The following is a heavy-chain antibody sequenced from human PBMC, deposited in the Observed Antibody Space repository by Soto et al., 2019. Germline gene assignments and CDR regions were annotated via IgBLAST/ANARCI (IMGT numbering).Heavy chain of an antibody. CDR1: GCSNISYY. Sequence: SETLSLTCTVSGCSNISYYWSCIRQPPGKGLEWIGYISDSGSTNYNPSLKSRVTISVDMSRNQFSLKLNSLIAADTAVYYCARLSSGGYYTMAYWGQGTLVTVS. CDR3: ARLSSGGYYTMAY. D-gene: IGHD1-26*01. CDR2: ISDSGST. V-gene: IGHV4-59*08. J-gene: IGHJ4*01.